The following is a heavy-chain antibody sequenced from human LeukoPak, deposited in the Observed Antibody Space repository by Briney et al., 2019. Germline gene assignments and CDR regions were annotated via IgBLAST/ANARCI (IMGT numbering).Heavy chain of an antibody. CDR1: GGTFSSYA. J-gene: IGHJ4*02. Sequence: ASVKVSCKASGGTFSSYAISWVRQAPGQGLEWMGRIIPILGIANYAQKFQGRVTITADKSTSTAYMELSSLRSEDTAVYYCARAYGLTLSSVGDYWGQGTLVTVSS. CDR2: IIPILGIA. CDR3: ARAYGLTLSSVGDY. D-gene: IGHD3-22*01. V-gene: IGHV1-69*04.